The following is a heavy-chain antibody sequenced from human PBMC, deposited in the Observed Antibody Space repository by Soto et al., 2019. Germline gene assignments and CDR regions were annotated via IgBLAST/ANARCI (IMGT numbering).Heavy chain of an antibody. CDR1: GFTFSTYS. V-gene: IGHV3-48*02. CDR3: ARDRIAAAGYDYGMDV. Sequence: GGSLRLSCAASGFTFSTYSMNWVRQAPGKGLEWVSYISSSSNTIYYADSVKGRFTISRDNAKNSLYLQMNSLRDEDTAVYYCARDRIAAAGYDYGMDVWGQGTTVTVSS. D-gene: IGHD6-13*01. J-gene: IGHJ6*02. CDR2: ISSSSNTI.